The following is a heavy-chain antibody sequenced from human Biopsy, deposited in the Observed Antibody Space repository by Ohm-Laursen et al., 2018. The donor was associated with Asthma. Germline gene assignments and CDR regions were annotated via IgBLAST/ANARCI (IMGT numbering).Heavy chain of an antibody. V-gene: IGHV3-30*01. J-gene: IGHJ3*02. CDR1: GFSFSNFA. CDR2: ISKDASTQ. CDR3: VRDGTDDAFDI. Sequence: SLRLSCAASGFSFSNFAIHWVRQAPGKGLEWVGVISKDASTQDYADSVKGRFAMARDNSKNTLDLQMNSLGEEDTAVYYCVRDGTDDAFDIWGQGTVVSVSS. D-gene: IGHD1-1*01.